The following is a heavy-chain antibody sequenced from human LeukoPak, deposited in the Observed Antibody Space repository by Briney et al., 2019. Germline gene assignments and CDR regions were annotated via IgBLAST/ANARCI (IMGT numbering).Heavy chain of an antibody. J-gene: IGHJ6*02. D-gene: IGHD5-18*01. CDR2: INTNTGNP. V-gene: IGHV7-4-1*02. Sequence: ASVKVSCKASGYTFTNYAMNWVRQAPGQGLEWMGWINTNTGNPTSAQGFTGRFVFSLDTSVSTAYLQISSLKAEDTAVYYCAREGVDTAMAYSYYGMDVWGQGTTVTVSS. CDR1: GYTFTNYA. CDR3: AREGVDTAMAYSYYGMDV.